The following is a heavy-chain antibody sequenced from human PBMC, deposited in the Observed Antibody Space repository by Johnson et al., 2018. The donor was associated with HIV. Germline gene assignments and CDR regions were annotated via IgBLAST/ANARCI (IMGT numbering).Heavy chain of an antibody. CDR1: GFTFSNYG. J-gene: IGHJ3*01. V-gene: IGHV3-30*02. D-gene: IGHD6-19*01. Sequence: QVHLVESGGGVVQPGGSLRLSCAASGFTFSNYGMHWVRQAPGKGLQWVAFIRYDGSNKYYADSLKGRFTISRDNSKNTLFLQMNSLRDEDTAMYYCAKRRVAGDDAFDVWGQGTMVIVSS. CDR3: AKRRVAGDDAFDV. CDR2: IRYDGSNK.